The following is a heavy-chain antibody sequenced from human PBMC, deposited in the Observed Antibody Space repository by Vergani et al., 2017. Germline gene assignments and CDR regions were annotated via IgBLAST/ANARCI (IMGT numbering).Heavy chain of an antibody. V-gene: IGHV4-61*02. J-gene: IGHJ6*02. CDR2: VYTSGMT. CDR1: GGSINTGAYY. D-gene: IGHD3-10*01. CDR3: ARELSYYYGSGSDDYNPYYYEGMDV. Sequence: QVQLQESGPRLVRPSQTLSLTCTVSGGSINTGAYYWSWIRQPAGKGLEWIGRVYTSGMTNYNPSLKSRVTILVDRSKIQLSLELTSVTAGDTAVYFCARELSYYYGSGSDDYNPYYYEGMDVWGPGTTVTVSS.